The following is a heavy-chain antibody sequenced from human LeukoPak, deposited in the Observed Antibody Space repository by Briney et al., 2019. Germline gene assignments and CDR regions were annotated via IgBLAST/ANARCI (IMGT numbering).Heavy chain of an antibody. J-gene: IGHJ4*02. CDR3: AKDWGSYYKVFDY. D-gene: IGHD1-26*01. V-gene: IGHV3-33*06. CDR2: IWYDGSNK. CDR1: VFTFSSYA. Sequence: GRSLRLSCAASVFTFSSYAMHWVRQAPGKGLEWVAVIWYDGSNKYYADSVKGRFTISRDNSKNTLYLQMNSLRAEDTAVYYCAKDWGSYYKVFDYWGQGTLVTVSS.